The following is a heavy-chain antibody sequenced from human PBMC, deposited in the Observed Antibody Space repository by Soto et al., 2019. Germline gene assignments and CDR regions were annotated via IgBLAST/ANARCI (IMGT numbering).Heavy chain of an antibody. D-gene: IGHD6-19*01. CDR3: AKDRGPRRQWLIYPFDY. CDR2: ISYDGTKT. Sequence: QVQLVESGGGVVQPGRSLRVSCAASGFTFSSYAMHWVRQAPGTGLEWVAVISYDGTKTYYADSVKGRFTISRDNSKNTVYLQMNSLRDEDTAVYYCAKDRGPRRQWLIYPFDYWCQRTWVTVSP. CDR1: GFTFSSYA. V-gene: IGHV3-30*18. J-gene: IGHJ4*02.